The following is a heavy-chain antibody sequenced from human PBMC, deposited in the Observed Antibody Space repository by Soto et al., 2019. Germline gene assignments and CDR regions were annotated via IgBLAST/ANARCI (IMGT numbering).Heavy chain of an antibody. Sequence: QVQLQESGPGLVKPSQTLSLTCTVSGGSISSGGYYWSGIRQHPGKGLEWIGYISYSGSTYYNPSHKSRVTISVDTSKTQFSLRLCSVTAADTAVYYCARDYVDSSGYYRSNAFDIWGPGTMVTVSS. CDR2: ISYSGST. CDR3: ARDYVDSSGYYRSNAFDI. V-gene: IGHV4-31*03. CDR1: GGSISSGGYY. J-gene: IGHJ3*02. D-gene: IGHD3-22*01.